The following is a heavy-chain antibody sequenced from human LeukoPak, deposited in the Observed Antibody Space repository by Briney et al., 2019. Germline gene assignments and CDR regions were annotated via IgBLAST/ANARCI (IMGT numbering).Heavy chain of an antibody. CDR3: ARSSTTVTSIDY. D-gene: IGHD4-17*01. CDR2: IYYSGST. CDR1: GASISSYY. Sequence: SETLSLTCTVSGASISSYYWSWIRQPPGKGLEWIGYIYYSGSTNYNPSLKSRVTISVDTSKNQFSLKLSSVTAADTAVYYCARSSTTVTSIDYWGQGTLVTVSS. V-gene: IGHV4-59*01. J-gene: IGHJ4*02.